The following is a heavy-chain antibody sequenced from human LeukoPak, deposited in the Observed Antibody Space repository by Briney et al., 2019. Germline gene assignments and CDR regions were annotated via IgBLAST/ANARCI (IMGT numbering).Heavy chain of an antibody. V-gene: IGHV3-23*01. CDR2: ISGSGDST. Sequence: GGSLRLSCAASGFTFSSYAMSWVRQAPGKGLEWVSAISGSGDSTYYADSVKGRFTISRDNSKNTLYLQMNSLRAGDTAVYYCARAVAMARGINYFDYWGQGTLVTVSS. D-gene: IGHD3-10*01. CDR1: GFTFSSYA. CDR3: ARAVAMARGINYFDY. J-gene: IGHJ4*02.